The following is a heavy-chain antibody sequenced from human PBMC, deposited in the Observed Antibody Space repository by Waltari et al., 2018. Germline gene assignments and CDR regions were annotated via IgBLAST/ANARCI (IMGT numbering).Heavy chain of an antibody. V-gene: IGHV3-11*04. CDR3: ARELTHPSSPAFDI. CDR2: ISSSANTI. Sequence: QVQLVESGGGLVKPGGSLGLSCAASGFTFRAYYLSWFRQAPGKGLEWVSDISSSANTIYYADSVKGRFTISRDNVKNSLYLQMNSLRAEDTAVYFCARELTHPSSPAFDIWGQGTMVTVSS. CDR1: GFTFRAYY. J-gene: IGHJ3*02.